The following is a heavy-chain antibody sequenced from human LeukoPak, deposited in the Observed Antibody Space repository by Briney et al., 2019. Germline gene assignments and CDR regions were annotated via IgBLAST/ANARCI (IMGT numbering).Heavy chain of an antibody. V-gene: IGHV4-61*02. CDR2: IHTSGST. J-gene: IGHJ3*02. CDR3: ARSLMIGDAFEI. Sequence: YPSETLSLTCTVSGGSISSGSYYWSWIRQPGGKGLEWIGRIHTSGSTNYNPSLKSRVTISVDTSKNQFSLKLSSVTAADTAVYYCARSLMIGDAFEIWGQGTMVTVSS. D-gene: IGHD3-22*01. CDR1: GGSISSGSYY.